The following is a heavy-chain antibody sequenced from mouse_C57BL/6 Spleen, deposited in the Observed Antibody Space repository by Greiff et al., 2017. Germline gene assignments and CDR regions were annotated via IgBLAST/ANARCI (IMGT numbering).Heavy chain of an antibody. Sequence: EVQRVESEGGLVQPGSSMKLSCTASGFTFSDYYMAWVRQVPEKGLEWVANINYDGSSTYYLDSLKSRFIISRDNAKNILYLQMSSLKSEDTATYYCARDSDGYWYFDVWGTGTTVTVSS. V-gene: IGHV5-16*01. CDR3: ARDSDGYWYFDV. J-gene: IGHJ1*03. CDR1: GFTFSDYY. CDR2: INYDGSST.